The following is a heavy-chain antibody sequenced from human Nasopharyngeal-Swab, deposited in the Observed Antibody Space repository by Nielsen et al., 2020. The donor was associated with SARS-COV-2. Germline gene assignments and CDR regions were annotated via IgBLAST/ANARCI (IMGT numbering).Heavy chain of an antibody. J-gene: IGHJ4*02. CDR3: ARNSGWYLGGTFDY. CDR1: GFSLSNARMG. CDR2: IFSNDEK. D-gene: IGHD6-19*01. V-gene: IGHV2-26*01. Sequence: SGPTLVKPTETLTLTCTVSGFSLSNARMGVSWIRQPPGKALEWLAHIFSNDEKSYSTSLKSRLTISKDTSKSQVVLTMTNMEPVDTATYYCARNSGWYLGGTFDYWGQGTLVTVSS.